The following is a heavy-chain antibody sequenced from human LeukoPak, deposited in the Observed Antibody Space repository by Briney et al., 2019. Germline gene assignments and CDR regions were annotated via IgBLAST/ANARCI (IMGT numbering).Heavy chain of an antibody. Sequence: GGSLRLSCVVSGFTFSSFWMSWVRQAPGKGPEWVANIKQDGSEKHYVDSVKGRFTISRDNAKNSLYLEMNGLRADDTAVYHCAPRLQWSQNWFDPWGQGTLVTVSS. V-gene: IGHV3-7*01. CDR2: IKQDGSEK. J-gene: IGHJ5*02. CDR3: APRLQWSQNWFDP. D-gene: IGHD3-3*01. CDR1: GFTFSSFW.